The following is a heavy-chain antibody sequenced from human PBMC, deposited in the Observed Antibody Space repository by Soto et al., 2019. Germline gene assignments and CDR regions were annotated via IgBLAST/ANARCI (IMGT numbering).Heavy chain of an antibody. CDR3: ARDGARYCTNGVCSHGMDV. J-gene: IGHJ6*02. V-gene: IGHV1-18*04. D-gene: IGHD2-8*01. CDR2: ISAYNGNT. CDR1: GYTFTSYG. Sequence: QVQLVQSGAEVKKPGASVKVSCKASGYTFTSYGISWVRQAAGQGLEWMGWISAYNGNTNYAQKLQGRVTMTTDTSTSTAYMELRSLRSDDTAVYYCARDGARYCTNGVCSHGMDVWGQGTTVTVSS.